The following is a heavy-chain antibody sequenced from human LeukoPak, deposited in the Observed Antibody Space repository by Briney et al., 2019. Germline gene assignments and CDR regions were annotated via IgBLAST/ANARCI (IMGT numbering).Heavy chain of an antibody. Sequence: SETLSLTCTVSGGPISSYRWIWIRQTPGKGLQWIGFINYSGTANYNPSLTSRVTISFDTSNDQLSLEVTSVTAADTAVYYCGRLHGGTVDYWGQGTLVTVSS. V-gene: IGHV4-59*08. CDR1: GGPISSYR. J-gene: IGHJ4*02. CDR2: INYSGTA. CDR3: GRLHGGTVDY. D-gene: IGHD2-15*01.